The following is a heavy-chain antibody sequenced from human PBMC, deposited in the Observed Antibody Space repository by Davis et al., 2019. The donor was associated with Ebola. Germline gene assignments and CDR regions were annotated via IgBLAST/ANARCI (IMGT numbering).Heavy chain of an antibody. CDR3: VRDEDGDYDFDY. J-gene: IGHJ4*02. D-gene: IGHD4-17*01. CDR1: GFALSNYA. CDR2: ISSSSSTI. Sequence: PGGSLRLSCAVSGFALSNYAMHWVRQAPGKGLEWVSYISSSSSTIYYADSVKGRFTMSRDNAKNSLYLQMNSLRDEDTAVYYCVRDEDGDYDFDYWGQGTLVTVSS. V-gene: IGHV3-48*02.